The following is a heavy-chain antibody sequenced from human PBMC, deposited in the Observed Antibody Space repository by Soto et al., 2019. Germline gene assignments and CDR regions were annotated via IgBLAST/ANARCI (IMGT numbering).Heavy chain of an antibody. CDR2: ISHTDRLT. CDR1: GFTFSYYE. Sequence: ESGGDLVQPGGSLRRSCVGSGFTFSYYEMNWVRQAPGKGLERVAFISHTDRLTHYPDSVKGRFTISRDNAQNSLYLEMTSLRVEDTGVYYCARDTGRASADLWGQGTLVTVSS. D-gene: IGHD6-13*01. V-gene: IGHV3-48*03. CDR3: ARDTGRASADL. J-gene: IGHJ5*02.